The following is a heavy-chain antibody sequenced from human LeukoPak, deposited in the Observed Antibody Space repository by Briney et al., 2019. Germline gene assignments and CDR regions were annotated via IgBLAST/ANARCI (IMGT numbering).Heavy chain of an antibody. Sequence: GESLRISCKASGYRFTNYWIGWVRQTPGKGLEWMGIIYPGDSDARYNPSFQGQVTISADKSISTAYLQWSSLKASDTAMYYCARQDDFWSGYYSDRTSLNWFDPWGQGTLVTVSS. CDR2: IYPGDSDA. V-gene: IGHV5-51*01. CDR1: GYRFTNYW. CDR3: ARQDDFWSGYYSDRTSLNWFDP. D-gene: IGHD3-3*01. J-gene: IGHJ5*02.